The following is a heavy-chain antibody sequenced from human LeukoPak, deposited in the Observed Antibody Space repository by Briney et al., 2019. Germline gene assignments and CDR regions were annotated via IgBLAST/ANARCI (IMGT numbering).Heavy chain of an antibody. CDR2: IYYSGST. CDR1: GGFISSSSYY. D-gene: IGHD1-26*01. CDR3: AREELLYDY. J-gene: IGHJ4*02. V-gene: IGHV4-39*07. Sequence: SETLSLTRTVSGGFISSSSYYWGWIRQPPGKGLEWIGSIYYSGSTYYNPSLKSRVTISVDTSKNQFSLKLSSVTAADTAVYYCAREELLYDYWGQGTLVTVSS.